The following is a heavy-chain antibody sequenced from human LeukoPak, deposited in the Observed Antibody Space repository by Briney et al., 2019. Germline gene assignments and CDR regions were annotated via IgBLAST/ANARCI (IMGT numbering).Heavy chain of an antibody. V-gene: IGHV3-7*01. J-gene: IGHJ4*02. D-gene: IGHD6-13*01. CDR2: IKQDGSEK. CDR3: ARDSAGNDY. Sequence: GGSLRLSCAASGFTFSTYWMSWVRQAPGKGLEWVANIKQDGSEKYYVDSVKGRFTISRDNAKNSLYLQMNSLRAEDTSMYYCARDSAGNDYWGQGTLVTVSS. CDR1: GFTFSTYW.